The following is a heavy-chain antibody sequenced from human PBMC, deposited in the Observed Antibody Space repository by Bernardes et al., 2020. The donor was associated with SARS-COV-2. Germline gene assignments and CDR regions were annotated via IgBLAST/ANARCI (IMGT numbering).Heavy chain of an antibody. CDR2: IYYSGST. J-gene: IGHJ6*02. D-gene: IGHD3-16*01. V-gene: IGHV4-39*01. Sequence: SETLSLTCTVSGGSISSSSYYWGWIRQPPGKGLEWIGSIYYSGSTYYNPSLKSRVTISVDTSKNQFSLKLSSVTAADTAVYYCARPLFPVGDVYYYYGMDVWGQGTTVTVSS. CDR1: GGSISSSSYY. CDR3: ARPLFPVGDVYYYYGMDV.